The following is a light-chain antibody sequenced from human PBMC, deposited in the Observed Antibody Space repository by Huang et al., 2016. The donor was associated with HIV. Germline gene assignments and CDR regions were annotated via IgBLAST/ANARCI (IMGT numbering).Light chain of an antibody. J-gene: IGKJ1*01. CDR3: QQYYSSPQT. Sequence: DIVMTQSPDSLAVSLGERATLHCKSSQSVYATSTERDYLAWFQQKPGQPPKLLLLWSSSSEAGVPDRFSGSGSGADFTLTIANLEPEDAAFYYCQQYYSSPQTFGQGTRV. V-gene: IGKV4-1*01. CDR1: QSVYATSTERDY. CDR2: WSS.